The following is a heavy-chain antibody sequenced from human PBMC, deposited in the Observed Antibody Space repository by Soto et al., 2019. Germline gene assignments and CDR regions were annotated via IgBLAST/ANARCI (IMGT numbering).Heavy chain of an antibody. CDR1: GFTFSSYA. CDR2: ISGSGGTT. V-gene: IGHV3-23*01. CDR3: AKTANGWFSAFDI. Sequence: GGSLRLSCAASGFTFSSYAMSWVRQAPGKGLEWVSAISGSGGTTYYADSVKGRFTFSRDNSKNTLYLQMNSLRAEDKAVYYCAKTANGWFSAFDIWGQGTMVTVS. D-gene: IGHD6-19*01. J-gene: IGHJ3*02.